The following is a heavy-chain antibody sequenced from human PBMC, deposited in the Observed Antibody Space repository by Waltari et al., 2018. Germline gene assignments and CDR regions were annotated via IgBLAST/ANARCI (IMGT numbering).Heavy chain of an antibody. CDR1: GVSFNDDNTY. J-gene: IGHJ3*02. D-gene: IGHD1-26*01. Sequence: QLQLQESGPGLVKPSETLSLTCTVSGVSFNDDNTYWGWIRQPPGEGLEWVGSIYSTGSTYYKTSLKSRVTVSIDMPNNQFSLKLTSVTAADTAVYFCARGGSSYYDAYGTWGQGSMVIVSS. CDR2: IYSTGST. V-gene: IGHV4-39*07. CDR3: ARGGSSYYDAYGT.